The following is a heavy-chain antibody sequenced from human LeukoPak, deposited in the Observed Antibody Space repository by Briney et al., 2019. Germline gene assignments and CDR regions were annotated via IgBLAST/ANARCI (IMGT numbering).Heavy chain of an antibody. V-gene: IGHV4-34*01. J-gene: IGHJ4*02. D-gene: IGHD3-16*02. CDR2: INHSGST. CDR1: GGSFSGYY. Sequence: PSETLSLTCAVYGGSFSGYYWSWIRQPPGKGLEWIGEINHSGSTNYNPSLKSRVTISVDTSKNQFSLKLSSVTAADTAVYYCARHGRIRLGELSLRPFDYWGQGTLVTVSS. CDR3: ARHGRIRLGELSLRPFDY.